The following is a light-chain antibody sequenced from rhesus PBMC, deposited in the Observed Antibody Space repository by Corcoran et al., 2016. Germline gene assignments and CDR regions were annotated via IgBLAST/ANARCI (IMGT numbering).Light chain of an antibody. V-gene: IGKV1-22*01. CDR3: QQYYSSPYS. CDR1: QSIAGS. Sequence: DIQMTQSPSSLSASVGDTVTITCRASQSIAGSLVWYQQKPGKAPNLLIYKASSLQSGVPSRFSGSGSGTDFTLTISSLQSEDFATYYCQQYYSSPYSFGLGTRVEIK. CDR2: KAS. J-gene: IGKJ2*01.